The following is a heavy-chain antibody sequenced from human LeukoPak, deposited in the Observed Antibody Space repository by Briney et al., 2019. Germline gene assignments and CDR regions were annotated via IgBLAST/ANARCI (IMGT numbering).Heavy chain of an antibody. Sequence: GGSLRLSCAASGFTFSSYAMSWVRQAPGKGLEWVSAISGSGGSTYYADSVKGRFTISRDNSKNTLYLQMNSLRAEDTAVYYCAKLRPGIAVAGTRNYFDYWGQGTLVTVSS. J-gene: IGHJ4*02. D-gene: IGHD6-19*01. CDR2: ISGSGGST. CDR1: GFTFSSYA. V-gene: IGHV3-23*01. CDR3: AKLRPGIAVAGTRNYFDY.